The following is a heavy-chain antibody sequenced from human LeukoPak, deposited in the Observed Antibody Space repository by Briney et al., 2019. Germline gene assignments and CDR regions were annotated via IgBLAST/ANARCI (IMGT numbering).Heavy chain of an antibody. CDR2: IIPIFGTA. J-gene: IGHJ1*01. Sequence: SVKVSCKASGGTFSSYAISWVRQAPGQGLEWMGGIIPIFGTANYAQKFQGRVTITTDESTSTAYMELSSLRSEDTAVYYCAREPVVTGAEYFQHWGQDTLVTVSS. CDR3: AREPVVTGAEYFQH. D-gene: IGHD4-23*01. CDR1: GGTFSSYA. V-gene: IGHV1-69*05.